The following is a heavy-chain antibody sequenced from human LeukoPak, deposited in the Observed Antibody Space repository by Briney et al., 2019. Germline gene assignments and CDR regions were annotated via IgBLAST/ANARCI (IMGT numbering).Heavy chain of an antibody. Sequence: RPGGSLRLSCAASGFTFSSYSMNWARQAPGKGLEWVSYISSSSSTIYYADSVKGRFTISRDNAKNSLYLQMNSLRAEDTAVYYCARDYDCSSTSCLNWFDPWGQGTLVTVSS. CDR2: ISSSSSTI. J-gene: IGHJ5*02. CDR1: GFTFSSYS. CDR3: ARDYDCSSTSCLNWFDP. V-gene: IGHV3-48*01. D-gene: IGHD2-2*01.